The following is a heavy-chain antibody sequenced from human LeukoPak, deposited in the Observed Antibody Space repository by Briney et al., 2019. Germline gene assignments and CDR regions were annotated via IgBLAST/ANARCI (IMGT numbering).Heavy chain of an antibody. J-gene: IGHJ6*02. CDR3: ARGWLQLNYHYGMDV. CDR1: GYTFTSYA. D-gene: IGHD5-24*01. Sequence: ASVKVSCKASGYTFTSYAMNWVRQAPGQGLEWMGIINPSGGSTSYAQKFQGRVTMTRDTSTSTVYMELSSLRSEDTAVYYCARGWLQLNYHYGMDVWGQGTTVTVSS. CDR2: INPSGGST. V-gene: IGHV1-46*01.